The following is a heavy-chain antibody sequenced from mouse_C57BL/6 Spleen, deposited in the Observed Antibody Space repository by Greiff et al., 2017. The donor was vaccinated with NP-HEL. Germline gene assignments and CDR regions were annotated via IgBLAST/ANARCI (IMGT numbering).Heavy chain of an antibody. CDR2: ISSGGSYT. CDR1: GFTFSSYG. Sequence: DVHLVESGGDLVKPGGSLKLSCAASGFTFSSYGMSWVRQTPDKRLEWVATISSGGSYTYYPDSVKGRFTISRDNAKNTLYLQMSSLKSEDTAMYYCARHVGDYYGDFDYWGQGTTLTVSS. D-gene: IGHD1-1*01. V-gene: IGHV5-6*01. CDR3: ARHVGDYYGDFDY. J-gene: IGHJ2*01.